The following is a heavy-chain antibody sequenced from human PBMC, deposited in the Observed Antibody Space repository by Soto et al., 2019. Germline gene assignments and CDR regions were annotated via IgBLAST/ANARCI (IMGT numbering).Heavy chain of an antibody. CDR2: IYYSGST. D-gene: IGHD3-3*01. J-gene: IGHJ4*02. CDR3: ARHRVTHDFWSGYYTTYFDY. V-gene: IGHV4-59*08. Sequence: SETLSLTCTVSGGSISSYYWSWIRQPPGKGLEWIGYIYYSGSTNYNPSLKSRVTISVDTSKNQFSLKLSSVTAADTAVYYCARHRVTHDFWSGYYTTYFDYWGQGTLVTVSS. CDR1: GGSISSYY.